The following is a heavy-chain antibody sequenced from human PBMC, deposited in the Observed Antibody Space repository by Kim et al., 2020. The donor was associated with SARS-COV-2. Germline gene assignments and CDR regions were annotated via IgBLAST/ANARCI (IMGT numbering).Heavy chain of an antibody. V-gene: IGHV4-59*01. CDR3: ARDRGVDYYSYYYGMDV. D-gene: IGHD4-17*01. Sequence: SETLSLTCTVSGGSISSYYWSWIRQPPGKGLEWIGYIYYSGSTNYNPSLKSRVTISVDTSKNQFSLKLSSVTAADTAVYYCARDRGVDYYSYYYGMDVWGQGTTVTVSS. CDR2: IYYSGST. CDR1: GGSISSYY. J-gene: IGHJ6*02.